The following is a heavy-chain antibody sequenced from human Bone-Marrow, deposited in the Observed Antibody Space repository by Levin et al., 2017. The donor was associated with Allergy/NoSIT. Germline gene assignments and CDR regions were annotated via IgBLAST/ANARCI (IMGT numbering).Heavy chain of an antibody. Sequence: GESLKISCAGSGFTFSNPWMVWDRQAPGKGLEWVARIKSEIDGGTTDYAAPVKGRFTISRDDSQSTLYLQMNSLKTEDTAVYYCSTSLDWDYGHRVYWGQGALVTVSS. CDR3: STSLDWDYGHRVY. J-gene: IGHJ4*02. D-gene: IGHD1-7*01. V-gene: IGHV3-15*01. CDR1: GFTFSNPW. CDR2: IKSEIDGGTT.